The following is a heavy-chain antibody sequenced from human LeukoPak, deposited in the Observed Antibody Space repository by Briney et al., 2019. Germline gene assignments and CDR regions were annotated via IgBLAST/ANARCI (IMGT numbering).Heavy chain of an antibody. J-gene: IGHJ4*02. CDR1: GFTVSSNY. V-gene: IGHV3-53*01. CDR2: IYSGGST. D-gene: IGHD2-8*01. CDR3: ARDCTNGVCYGTDFDY. Sequence: GGSLRLSCAASGFTVSSNYMSWVRQAPGKGLEWVSVIYSGGSTYYADSVKGRFTISRDNSKNTLYLQMNSLRAEDTAVYYCARDCTNGVCYGTDFDYWGQGTLVTVSS.